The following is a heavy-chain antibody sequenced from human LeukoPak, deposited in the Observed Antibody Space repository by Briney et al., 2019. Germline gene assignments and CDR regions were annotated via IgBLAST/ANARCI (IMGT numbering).Heavy chain of an antibody. V-gene: IGHV1-46*01. CDR2: INPSGGST. D-gene: IGHD4-17*01. CDR3: ARAYRDYVEN. Sequence: ASVSVSCKASGYTFSSYYMHWVRQAPGQGLEWMGIINPSGGSTTYAQKFQGRVTMTWDTSTSAVYMELSSLRSEDTAVYYCARAYRDYVENWGQGTLFTVSS. J-gene: IGHJ4*02. CDR1: GYTFSSYY.